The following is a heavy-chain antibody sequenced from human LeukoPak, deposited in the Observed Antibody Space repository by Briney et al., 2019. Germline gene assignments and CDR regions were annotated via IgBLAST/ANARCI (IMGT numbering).Heavy chain of an antibody. V-gene: IGHV4-39*07. J-gene: IGHJ6*02. Sequence: PSETLTLTCTVSGGSISSSSYYWGWIRQPPGKGLEWFVSIYYSGSTYYNPSLESRVTISVDTSKNQFSLRLSSVTAADTAVYYCAREDPQTTVPEGLDVWGQGTTVTVSS. D-gene: IGHD4-17*01. CDR1: GGSISSSSYY. CDR3: AREDPQTTVPEGLDV. CDR2: IYYSGST.